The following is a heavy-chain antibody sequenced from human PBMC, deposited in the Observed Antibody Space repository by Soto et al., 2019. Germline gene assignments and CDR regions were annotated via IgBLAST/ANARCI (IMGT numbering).Heavy chain of an antibody. V-gene: IGHV1-69*13. CDR1: GYTFTSYG. Sequence: ASVKVSCKASGYTFTSYGISWVRQAPGQGLEWMGGIIPIFGTANYAQKFQGRVTITADESTSTAYMELSSLRSEDTAVYYCARDKISGEAWFDPWGQGTLVTVSS. J-gene: IGHJ5*02. D-gene: IGHD7-27*01. CDR2: IIPIFGTA. CDR3: ARDKISGEAWFDP.